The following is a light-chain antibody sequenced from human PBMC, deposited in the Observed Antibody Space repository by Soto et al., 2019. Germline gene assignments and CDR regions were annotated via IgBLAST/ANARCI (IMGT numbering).Light chain of an antibody. CDR1: HSVSGY. CDR2: ADS. Sequence: EIVLTQSPATLSLSPGETATLSCRASHSVSGYIGWYQQKPGQAPRLLIYADSNRATGIPARFSGSGSGTDFTLTISSLEPEDFSVYYCQQRYNWPITFGQGTRLAIK. CDR3: QQRYNWPIT. V-gene: IGKV3-11*01. J-gene: IGKJ5*01.